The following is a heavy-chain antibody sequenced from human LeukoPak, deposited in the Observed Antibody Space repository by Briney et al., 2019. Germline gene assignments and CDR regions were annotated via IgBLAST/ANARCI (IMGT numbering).Heavy chain of an antibody. Sequence: PSETLSLTCTVSGGSISSSSYYWGWIRQPPGEGLEWIGEINHSGSTNYNPSLKSRVTISVDTSKNQFSLKLSSVTAADTAVYYCARGPLGSRAAGDYWGQGTLVTVSS. D-gene: IGHD6-6*01. J-gene: IGHJ4*02. CDR1: GGSISSSSYY. V-gene: IGHV4-39*07. CDR3: ARGPLGSRAAGDY. CDR2: INHSGST.